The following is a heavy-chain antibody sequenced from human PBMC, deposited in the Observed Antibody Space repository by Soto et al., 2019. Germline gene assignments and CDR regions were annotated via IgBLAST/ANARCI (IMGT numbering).Heavy chain of an antibody. J-gene: IGHJ3*02. V-gene: IGHV1-8*01. Sequence: ASVKVSCKASGYTFTSYEINWVRQATGQGLEWMGWMNPNSGNTGYAQKFQGSVTMTRNTSISTAYMELSSLRSEDTAVYYCASPARNYDFWSGYSFDIWGQGTMVTVSS. CDR1: GYTFTSYE. CDR2: MNPNSGNT. CDR3: ASPARNYDFWSGYSFDI. D-gene: IGHD3-3*01.